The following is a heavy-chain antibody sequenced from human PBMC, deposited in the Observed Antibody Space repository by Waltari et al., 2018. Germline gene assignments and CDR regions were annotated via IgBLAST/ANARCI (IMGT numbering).Heavy chain of an antibody. J-gene: IGHJ5*02. D-gene: IGHD5-12*01. Sequence: QLQLQESGPGLVKPSATLSLTCTVSGGSISSSSYYWGWIRQPPGKGLEWLGYLYYSGSTNNNPTRKSRVTISVDTSKNQFSLKLSSVTAADTAVYYCARGEMATMLWIDPWGQGTLVTVSS. V-gene: IGHV4-61*05. CDR1: GGSISSSSYY. CDR3: ARGEMATMLWIDP. CDR2: LYYSGST.